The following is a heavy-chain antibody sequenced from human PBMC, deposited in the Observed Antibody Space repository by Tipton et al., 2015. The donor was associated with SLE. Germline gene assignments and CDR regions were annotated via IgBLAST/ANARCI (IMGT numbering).Heavy chain of an antibody. J-gene: IGHJ4*02. Sequence: TLSLTCTVFGDSISSGTYYWSWIRQPAGKGLEYIGSIYYSAYTSYNPSLKSRVTMSVDTSKNQFSLRLNSVTAADTAVYYCARLRGSFGSGSYDYWGQGTLVTVSS. CDR1: GDSISSGTYY. D-gene: IGHD3-10*01. CDR3: ARLRGSFGSGSYDY. V-gene: IGHV4-39*07. CDR2: IYYSAYT.